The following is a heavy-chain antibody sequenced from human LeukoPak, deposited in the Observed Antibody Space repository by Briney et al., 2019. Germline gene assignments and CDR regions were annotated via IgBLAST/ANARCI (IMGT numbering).Heavy chain of an antibody. J-gene: IGHJ4*02. CDR1: GFTFDDYA. CDR2: ISWNSGSI. D-gene: IGHD2-15*01. V-gene: IGHV3-9*01. Sequence: PGGSLRLSCAASGFTFDDYAMHWVRQAPGKGLGVSGISWNSGSIGYADSVKGRFTISRDNAKNSLYLQMNSLRAEDTALYYCAKTTGPYCSGGSCYNDYWGQGTLVTVSS. CDR3: AKTTGPYCSGGSCYNDY.